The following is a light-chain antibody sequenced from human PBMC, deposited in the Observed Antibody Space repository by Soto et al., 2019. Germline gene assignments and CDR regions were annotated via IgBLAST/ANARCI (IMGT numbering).Light chain of an antibody. V-gene: IGLV2-14*03. CDR1: SSDVGGYNY. Sequence: QSVLPQPASVSGSPGQSITITCPGTSSDVGGYNYVSWYQQHPGKAPKLIIYDVSNRPSGVSNRFSGSKSGNTASLTISGLQAEDEPDYYCSSYTSSSTYVFGTGTKVTVL. CDR3: SSYTSSSTYV. J-gene: IGLJ1*01. CDR2: DVS.